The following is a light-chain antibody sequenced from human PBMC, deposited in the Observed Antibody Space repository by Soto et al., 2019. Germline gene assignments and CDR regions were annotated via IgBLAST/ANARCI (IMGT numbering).Light chain of an antibody. CDR3: TSYTTSSTVL. CDR1: SSDVGAYNY. J-gene: IGLJ2*01. V-gene: IGLV2-14*01. Sequence: QSALTQPASVSGSLGQSITISCTGSSSDVGAYNYVSWYQQHPGKDPKVVIFEVTKRPSGVSSRFSGSKSGNTASLTVSGVQAEDEGNYYCTSYTTSSTVLFGGGTKLTVL. CDR2: EVT.